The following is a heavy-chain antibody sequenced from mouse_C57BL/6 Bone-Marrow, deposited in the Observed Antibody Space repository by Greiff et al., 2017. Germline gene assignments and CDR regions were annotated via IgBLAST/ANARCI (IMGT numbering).Heavy chain of an antibody. CDR1: GFTFSSYA. V-gene: IGHV5-4*01. D-gene: IGHD2-12*01. CDR3: AREVTYDV. CDR2: ISDGGSYT. Sequence: DVQLVESGGGLVKPGGSLKLSCAASGFTFSSYAMSWVRQTPAQRLEWVATISDGGSYTYYPDNVKGRFTISRDNAKNNLYLQRSHLKSEDTAMYYCAREVTYDVWGTGTTVTVSS. J-gene: IGHJ1*03.